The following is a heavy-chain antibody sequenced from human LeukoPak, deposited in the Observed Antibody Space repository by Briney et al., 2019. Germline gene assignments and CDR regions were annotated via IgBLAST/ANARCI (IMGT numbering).Heavy chain of an antibody. CDR2: ITSSGTYI. Sequence: GGSLKLSCATSGFTFNNYNMNWVRQAPGRALEWVSSITSSGTYIFCADSVKGRFTISRDNAKNSLYLQMNSLGPEDTAVYYCARDPYSGNYGSYYYYYMDVWGKGTTVTISS. V-gene: IGHV3-21*01. J-gene: IGHJ6*03. D-gene: IGHD1-26*01. CDR1: GFTFNNYN. CDR3: ARDPYSGNYGSYYYYYMDV.